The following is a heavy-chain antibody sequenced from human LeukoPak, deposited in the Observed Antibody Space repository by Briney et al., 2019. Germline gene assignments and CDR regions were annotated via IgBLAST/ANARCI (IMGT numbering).Heavy chain of an antibody. J-gene: IGHJ6*02. CDR1: GGSFSGYY. CDR3: ARGPYCSGGSCYSYYYYGMDV. V-gene: IGHV4-34*01. D-gene: IGHD2-15*01. CDR2: INHSGST. Sequence: PSETLSLTCAVYGGSFSGYYWSWLRQPPGKGLEWIGEINHSGSTNYNPSLKSRVTISVDTSKNQFSLKLSSVTAADTAVYYCARGPYCSGGSCYSYYYYGMDVWGQGTTVTVSS.